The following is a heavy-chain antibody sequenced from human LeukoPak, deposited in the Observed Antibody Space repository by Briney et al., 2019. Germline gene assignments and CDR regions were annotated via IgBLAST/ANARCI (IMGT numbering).Heavy chain of an antibody. Sequence: GGSLRLSCGVSGFIVSRNYMSWVRQAPGKGLEWVSIIYTGGDTYYADSVRGRFTISRDNSNNTLYLQMNSLRAEDTGMYYCARDRRYSSSWYFWNWGQGTLVTVSS. CDR1: GFIVSRNY. J-gene: IGHJ4*02. D-gene: IGHD6-13*01. CDR2: IYTGGDT. CDR3: ARDRRYSSSWYFWN. V-gene: IGHV3-53*01.